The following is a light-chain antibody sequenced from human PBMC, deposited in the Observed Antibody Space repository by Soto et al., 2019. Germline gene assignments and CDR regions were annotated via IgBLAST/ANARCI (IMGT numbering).Light chain of an antibody. CDR1: HSVISN. Sequence: EIVMTQSPATLSVSPGERATLSYRASHSVISNLATYQQKPGQAPRLLIYGASSRATGIPARFSGSGSGTEFTLTISSLQSEDFAVYYCQHYNNWPPWTFGQGTKVEIK. CDR3: QHYNNWPPWT. J-gene: IGKJ1*01. CDR2: GAS. V-gene: IGKV3-15*01.